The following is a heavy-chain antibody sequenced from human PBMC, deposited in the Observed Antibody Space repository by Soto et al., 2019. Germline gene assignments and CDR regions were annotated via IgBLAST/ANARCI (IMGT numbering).Heavy chain of an antibody. Sequence: ASVKVSCKASGGTFSSYYMHWVRQAPGQGLEWMGIINPSGGSTSYAQKFQGRVTMTRDTSTSTVYMELSSLRSDDTAVYYCTKDAKFDDIYTGYFVNDLWGQGTPVTVSS. CDR3: TKDAKFDDIYTGYFVNDL. D-gene: IGHD3-9*01. V-gene: IGHV1-46*01. CDR1: GGTFSSYY. J-gene: IGHJ5*02. CDR2: INPSGGST.